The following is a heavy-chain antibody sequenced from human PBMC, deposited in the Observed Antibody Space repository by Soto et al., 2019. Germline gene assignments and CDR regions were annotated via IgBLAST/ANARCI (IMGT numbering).Heavy chain of an antibody. Sequence: QVQLVQSGAEVKRPGSSVRVSCKASGGTFNSYTISWVRQAPGQGPEWMGRIIPVLGVANYAQTFQGSVTITADKSTSTVYMDLSSLRSEDTAVYYCARGGVAAAGTLGNWGQGNLVTVSS. D-gene: IGHD6-13*01. CDR1: GGTFNSYT. V-gene: IGHV1-69*02. CDR2: IIPVLGVA. CDR3: ARGGVAAAGTLGN. J-gene: IGHJ4*02.